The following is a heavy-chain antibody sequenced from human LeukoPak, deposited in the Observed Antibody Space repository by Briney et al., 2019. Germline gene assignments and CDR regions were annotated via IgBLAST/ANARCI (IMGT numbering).Heavy chain of an antibody. CDR3: ARDRAKSTYFDY. Sequence: GASVKVSCKASRYTFTNYYMHWVRQAPGQGLEWMGIINPSGGSTSYAQKFQGRVTMTRDTSTSTVYMELSSLRSEDTAVYYCARDRAKSTYFDYWGQGTLVTVSS. CDR2: INPSGGST. J-gene: IGHJ4*02. V-gene: IGHV1-46*01. CDR1: RYTFTNYY.